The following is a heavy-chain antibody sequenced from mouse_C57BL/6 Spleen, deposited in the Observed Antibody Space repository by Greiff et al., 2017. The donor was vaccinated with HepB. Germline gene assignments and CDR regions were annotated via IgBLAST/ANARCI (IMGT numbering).Heavy chain of an antibody. CDR3: AKTAVDAMDY. Sequence: VKLVESGPGLVQPSQSLSITCTVSGFSLTSYGVHWVRQPPGKGLEWLGVIWSGGSTDYNAAFISRLSISKDNSKSQVFFKMNSLQADDTAIYYCAKTAVDAMDYWGQGTSVTVSS. J-gene: IGHJ4*01. V-gene: IGHV2-4*01. CDR2: IWSGGST. CDR1: GFSLTSYG.